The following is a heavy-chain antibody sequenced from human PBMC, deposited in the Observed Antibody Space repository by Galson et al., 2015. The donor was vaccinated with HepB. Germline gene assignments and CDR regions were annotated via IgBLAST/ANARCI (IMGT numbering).Heavy chain of an antibody. CDR1: GFTFSSYA. J-gene: IGHJ4*02. CDR2: ISGSGGST. D-gene: IGHD3-9*01. V-gene: IGHV3-23*01. CDR3: AKWLGYDILTGYYIRRLDY. Sequence: SLRLSCAASGFTFSSYAMSWVRQAPGKGLEWVSAISGSGGSTYYADSVKGRFTISRDNSKNTLYLQMNSLRAEDTAVYYCAKWLGYDILTGYYIRRLDYWGQGTLVTVSS.